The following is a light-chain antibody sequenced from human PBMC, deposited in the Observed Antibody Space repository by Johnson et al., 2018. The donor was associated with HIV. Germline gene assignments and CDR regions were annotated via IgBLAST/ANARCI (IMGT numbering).Light chain of an antibody. V-gene: IGLV1-51*01. CDR3: GTWDSSLSALYV. CDR2: DNN. J-gene: IGLJ1*01. CDR1: SSNIGNNY. Sequence: QSVLTQPPSVSAAPGQKVTISCSGSSSNIGNNYVSSYQQLPGTAPKLLIYDNNKRPSGIPDRFSGSKSGPSATLGITGLQTGDEAHYYCGTWDSSLSALYVFGTGTNLTV.